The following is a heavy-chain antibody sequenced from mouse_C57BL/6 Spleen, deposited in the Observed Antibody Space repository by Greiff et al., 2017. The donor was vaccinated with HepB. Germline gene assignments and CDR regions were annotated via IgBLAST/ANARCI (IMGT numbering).Heavy chain of an antibody. J-gene: IGHJ3*01. D-gene: IGHD2-10*02. CDR2: ISSGSSTI. Sequence: EVMLVESGGGLVKPGGSLKLSCAASGFTFSDYGMHWVRQAPEKGLEWVAYISSGSSTIYYADTVKGRFTISRDNAKNTLFLQMTSLRSEDTAMYYCARMYGNSWFAYWGQGTLVTVSA. CDR3: ARMYGNSWFAY. V-gene: IGHV5-17*01. CDR1: GFTFSDYG.